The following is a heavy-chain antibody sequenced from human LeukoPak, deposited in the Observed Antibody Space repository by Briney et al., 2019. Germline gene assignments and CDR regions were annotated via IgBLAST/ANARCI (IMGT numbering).Heavy chain of an antibody. V-gene: IGHV1-2*02. Sequence: ASVKVSCKASGYAFTAYYMHWVRQAPGQGLEWMGWINPNSGDTSYAQKFQGRVTMTRDTSIRTVYMELSSLRSDDTAVYYCARDYYGSGTYYGGSYNWFDPWGQGTLVTVSS. D-gene: IGHD3-10*01. CDR1: GYAFTAYY. CDR2: INPNSGDT. CDR3: ARDYYGSGTYYGGSYNWFDP. J-gene: IGHJ5*02.